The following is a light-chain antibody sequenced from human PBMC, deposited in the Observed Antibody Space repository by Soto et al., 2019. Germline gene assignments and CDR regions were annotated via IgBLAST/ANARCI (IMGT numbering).Light chain of an antibody. J-gene: IGLJ2*01. CDR3: CSYAGTYPWVV. Sequence: QSALTQPPSVSGSPGQSVTISCTGTSSDVSAYDYASWYQHRPGKPPKLMIYDLNKRPSGVPDRFSGSKSGNTASLTISGLQPEDEAAYYCCSYAGTYPWVVFGGGPKVTXI. V-gene: IGLV2-11*01. CDR2: DLN. CDR1: SSDVSAYDY.